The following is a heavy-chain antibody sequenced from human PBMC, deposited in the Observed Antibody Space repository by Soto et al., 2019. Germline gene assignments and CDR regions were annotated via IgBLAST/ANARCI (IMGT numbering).Heavy chain of an antibody. V-gene: IGHV3-9*01. CDR2: ISWNSGSI. CDR1: GFTFDDYA. D-gene: IGHD6-13*01. Sequence: GGSLRLSCAASGFTFDDYAMHWVRQAPGKGLEWVSGISWNSGSIGYADSVKGRFTISRDNAKNSLYLQMNSLRAEDTALYYCAKDIMRKTSSITQGAGAFDIWGQGTMVTVSS. J-gene: IGHJ3*02. CDR3: AKDIMRKTSSITQGAGAFDI.